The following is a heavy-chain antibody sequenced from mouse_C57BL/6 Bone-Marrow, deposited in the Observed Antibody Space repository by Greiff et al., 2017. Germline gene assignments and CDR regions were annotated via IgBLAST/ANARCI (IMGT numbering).Heavy chain of an antibody. J-gene: IGHJ2*01. CDR2: IYPGSGST. CDR1: GYTFTSYW. CDR3: ARLGTGDYFDY. V-gene: IGHV1-55*01. Sequence: VQGVESGAELVKPGASVKMSCKASGYTFTSYWITWVKQRPGQGLEWIGDIYPGSGSTNYNEKFKSKATLTVDTSSSTASMQLSSLTSEDSAVYYCARLGTGDYFDYWGQGTTLTVSS. D-gene: IGHD3-3*01.